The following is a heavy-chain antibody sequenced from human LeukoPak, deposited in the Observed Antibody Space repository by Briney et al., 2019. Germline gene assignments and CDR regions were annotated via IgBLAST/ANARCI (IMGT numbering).Heavy chain of an antibody. D-gene: IGHD2-21*02. CDR3: ATSAVCGGDCYSVWYFDL. V-gene: IGHV4-59*01. J-gene: IGHJ2*01. CDR1: GGSISSYY. Sequence: SETLSLTCTVSGGSISSYYWSWIRQPPGKGLEWIGYIYYSGSTNYNPSLKSRVTISVDTSKNQFSLKLSSVTAADTAVYYCATSAVCGGDCYSVWYFDLWGRGTLVTVSS. CDR2: IYYSGST.